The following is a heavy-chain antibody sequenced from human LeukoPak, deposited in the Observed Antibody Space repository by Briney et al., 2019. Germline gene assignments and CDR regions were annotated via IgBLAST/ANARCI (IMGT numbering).Heavy chain of an antibody. CDR2: ISPSGGST. CDR1: GITFRSYA. CDR3: AAAYFGVNQYYYGMDV. D-gene: IGHD3-3*01. J-gene: IGHJ6*02. V-gene: IGHV3-23*01. Sequence: PGGSLRLSCVASGITFRSYAMNWVRHAPGKGLEWVSAISPSGGSTYSADSVKGRFTISRDTSKNTLYLQVNSLRAEDTAVYYCAAAYFGVNQYYYGMDVWGQGTTVTVSS.